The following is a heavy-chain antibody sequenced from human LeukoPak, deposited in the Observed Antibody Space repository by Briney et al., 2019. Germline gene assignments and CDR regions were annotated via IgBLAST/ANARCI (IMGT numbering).Heavy chain of an antibody. CDR2: INPKSGGT. J-gene: IGHJ4*02. Sequence: ASVKVSCKASGYTFIDYYIHWVRQAPGQGLEWMGWINPKSGGTKYAQKFQGRVTMTSDTSISTAYMELSSLRSDDTAVYYCARYCSGGTCSPIDYWGRGTLVTVSS. CDR3: ARYCSGGTCSPIDY. V-gene: IGHV1-2*02. D-gene: IGHD2-15*01. CDR1: GYTFIDYY.